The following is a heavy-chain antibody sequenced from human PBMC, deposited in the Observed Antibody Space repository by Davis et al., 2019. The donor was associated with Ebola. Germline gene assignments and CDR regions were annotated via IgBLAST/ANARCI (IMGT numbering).Heavy chain of an antibody. CDR2: INPHNGNT. Sequence: AASVKVSCKASGYTFTNYGITWVRQAPGQGLEWMGWINPHNGNTNYAQNVQGRVTMTTDTSTSTAYMEVGSLRSDDTAVYYCARVTGELLFYGMDVWGKGTTVTVSS. J-gene: IGHJ6*04. CDR1: GYTFTNYG. D-gene: IGHD3-10*01. V-gene: IGHV1-18*04. CDR3: ARVTGELLFYGMDV.